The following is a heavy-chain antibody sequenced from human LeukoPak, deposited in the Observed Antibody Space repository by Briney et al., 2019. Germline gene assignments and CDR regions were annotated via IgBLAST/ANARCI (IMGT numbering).Heavy chain of an antibody. Sequence: SETLSLTCAVYGGSFSGYYWSWIRQPPGKGLEWIGEINHSGSTNYNPSLKSRVTISVDTSKNQFSLKLSSVTAADTAVYYCARGPERWLQPARSFDYWGQGTLVTVSS. J-gene: IGHJ4*02. D-gene: IGHD5-24*01. CDR3: ARGPERWLQPARSFDY. CDR1: GGSFSGYY. CDR2: INHSGST. V-gene: IGHV4-34*01.